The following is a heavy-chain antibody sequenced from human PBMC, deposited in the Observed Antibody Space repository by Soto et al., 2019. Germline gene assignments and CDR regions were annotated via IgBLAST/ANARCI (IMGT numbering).Heavy chain of an antibody. J-gene: IGHJ3*02. Sequence: GGSLRLSCAASGFTFSSYGMHWVRQAPGKGLEWVAVISYDGSNKYYADSVKGRFTISRDNSKNTLYLQMNSLRAEDTAVYYCAKDWRKEWLVWGAFDIWGQGTMVTVSS. CDR2: ISYDGSNK. CDR1: GFTFSSYG. V-gene: IGHV3-30*18. D-gene: IGHD6-19*01. CDR3: AKDWRKEWLVWGAFDI.